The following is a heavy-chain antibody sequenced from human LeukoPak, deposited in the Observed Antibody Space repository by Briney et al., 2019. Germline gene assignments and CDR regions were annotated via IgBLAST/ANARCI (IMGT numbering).Heavy chain of an antibody. D-gene: IGHD3-22*01. Sequence: GGSLRLSCAASGFTFSTYWMSWVRQAPGKGLEWVANINQDETEKNFVDSVKGRFTISRDNAKNSLYLQMNSLRAEDTAVYYCARDRQSSYYDSSGYYAPVFDYWGQGTLVTVSS. J-gene: IGHJ4*02. V-gene: IGHV3-7*01. CDR1: GFTFSTYW. CDR3: ARDRQSSYYDSSGYYAPVFDY. CDR2: INQDETEK.